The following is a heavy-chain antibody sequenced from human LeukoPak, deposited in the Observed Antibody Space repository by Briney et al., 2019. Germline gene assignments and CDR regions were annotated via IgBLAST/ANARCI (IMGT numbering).Heavy chain of an antibody. CDR1: GFTFNSYA. CDR3: ARVSYYDSTTFDY. D-gene: IGHD3-22*01. CDR2: ISYDGSNK. Sequence: GRSLRLSCAASGFTFNSYAIHWVRQAPGKGLEWVAVISYDGSNKYYADSVKGRFTISRDNSKNTLYLQMNSLRAEDTAVYYCARVSYYDSTTFDYWGQGTLVTVSS. V-gene: IGHV3-30-3*01. J-gene: IGHJ4*02.